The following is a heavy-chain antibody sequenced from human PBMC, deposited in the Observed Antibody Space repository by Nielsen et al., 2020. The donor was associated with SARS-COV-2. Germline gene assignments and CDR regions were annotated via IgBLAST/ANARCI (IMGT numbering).Heavy chain of an antibody. Sequence: GESLTISCAASGFTFNVYIMNWIRQAPGKGLEWISYISATGRVIFYADSVKGRLTISRDNTKNSLYLQINSLRDEDSAVYYCARDRRWGSYSSSWYFDLWGQGTLVTASS. D-gene: IGHD6-13*01. CDR2: ISATGRVI. J-gene: IGHJ4*02. CDR3: ARDRRWGSYSSSWYFDL. CDR1: GFTFNVYI. V-gene: IGHV3-48*02.